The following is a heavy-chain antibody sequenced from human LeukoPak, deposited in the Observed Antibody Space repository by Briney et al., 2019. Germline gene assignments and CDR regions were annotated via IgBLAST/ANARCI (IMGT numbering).Heavy chain of an antibody. CDR3: ARFVVAPTSYYYGMDV. Sequence: PSETLSLTCTVSGGSISSGGYYWSWIRQHPGKGLEWIGYIYYSGSTYYNRSLKSRVTISVDTSRNQFSLKLSSVTAADTAVYYCARFVVAPTSYYYGMDVWGQGTTVTVSS. CDR2: IYYSGST. J-gene: IGHJ6*02. V-gene: IGHV4-31*03. D-gene: IGHD2-15*01. CDR1: GGSISSGGYY.